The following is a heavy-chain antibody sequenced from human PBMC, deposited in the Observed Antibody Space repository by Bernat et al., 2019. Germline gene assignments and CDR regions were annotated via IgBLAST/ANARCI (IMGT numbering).Heavy chain of an antibody. V-gene: IGHV3-53*01. CDR1: GFTVTSHY. J-gene: IGHJ6*03. CDR2: VHSDGNT. Sequence: EVQLVESGGGLIQPGGSLRLSCAASGFTVTSHYMTWVRQAPGKGLDWVAAVHSDGNTYYEDSVKGRFTISRDNAKNSLYLQMISLRAEDTAVYYCARGTSTSAPYMDVWGKGTTVTVSS. CDR3: ARGTSTSAPYMDV.